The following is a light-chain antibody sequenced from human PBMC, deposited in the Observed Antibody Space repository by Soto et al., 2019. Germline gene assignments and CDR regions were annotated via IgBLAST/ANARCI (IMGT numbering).Light chain of an antibody. CDR1: QSVSSSY. CDR3: QQYGSSRT. CDR2: GAS. V-gene: IGKV3-20*01. J-gene: IGKJ2*02. Sequence: EIVLTQSPGTLSLSPGERATLSCRASQSVSSSYLAWYQQKPGQAPRLLIYGASSRATGIPDRFSGSGSGTDFTLTISRLEPEDCAVYYCQQYGSSRTFGQGTNLEIK.